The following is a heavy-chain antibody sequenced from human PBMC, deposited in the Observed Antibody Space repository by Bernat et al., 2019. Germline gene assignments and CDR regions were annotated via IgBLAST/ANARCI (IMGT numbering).Heavy chain of an antibody. CDR1: GFTVRSNY. Sequence: EVQLVESGGGLVPPGASLILSCSASGFTVRSNYLSWVRQAPGKGLEWVSVIYIGGSTYDADSVKGRVTISRENSKNTLYLQVNSLRAEDTAVEYCARDWGIVGATPRVFDWGQGTLVTVSS. CDR2: IYIGGST. J-gene: IGHJ4*02. CDR3: ARDWGIVGATPRVFD. V-gene: IGHV3-66*01. D-gene: IGHD1-26*01.